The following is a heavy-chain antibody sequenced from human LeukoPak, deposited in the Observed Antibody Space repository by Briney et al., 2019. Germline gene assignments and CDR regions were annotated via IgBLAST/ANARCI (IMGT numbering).Heavy chain of an antibody. CDR1: GYTFTGYD. J-gene: IGHJ4*02. D-gene: IGHD6-6*01. CDR3: ARGSGRIAARRYYFDY. Sequence: ASVKVSCKASGYTFTGYDINWVRQATGQGLEWVGWMNPNSGNTGYAQKFQGRVTMTRNTSISTAYMELSSLRSEDTAVYYCARGSGRIAARRYYFDYWGQGTLVAVSS. V-gene: IGHV1-8*01. CDR2: MNPNSGNT.